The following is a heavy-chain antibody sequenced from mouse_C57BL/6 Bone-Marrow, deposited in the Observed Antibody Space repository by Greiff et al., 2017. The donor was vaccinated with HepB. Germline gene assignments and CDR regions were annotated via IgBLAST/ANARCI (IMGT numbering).Heavy chain of an antibody. D-gene: IGHD1-1*01. Sequence: EVNLVESGGGLVQPGGSLSLSCAASGFTFTDYYMSWVRQPPGKALEWLGFIRNKANGYTTEYSASVKGRFTISRDNSQSILYLQMNALRAEDSATYYCARFTYGSSYDWYFDVWGTGTTVTVSS. CDR2: IRNKANGYTT. V-gene: IGHV7-3*01. CDR1: GFTFTDYY. CDR3: ARFTYGSSYDWYFDV. J-gene: IGHJ1*03.